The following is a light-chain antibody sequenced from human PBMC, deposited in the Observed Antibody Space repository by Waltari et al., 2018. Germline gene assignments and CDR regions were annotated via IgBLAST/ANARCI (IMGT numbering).Light chain of an antibody. Sequence: DIQMTQSPSYMSASVGDRVTITCRASQSIRRSLNWYQQKPGKAPKLLIYSASSLKIGVPSRFSGIGAGTDFTLTISSLQPEDFSTYHCQQSFSNLWTFGQGTKVDIK. CDR3: QQSFSNLWT. J-gene: IGKJ1*01. V-gene: IGKV1-39*01. CDR2: SAS. CDR1: QSIRRS.